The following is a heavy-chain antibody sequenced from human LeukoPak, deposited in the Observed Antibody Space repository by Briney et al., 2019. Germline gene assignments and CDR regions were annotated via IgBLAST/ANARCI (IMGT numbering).Heavy chain of an antibody. Sequence: ASVKVSCKVSGYTLTELSMHWVRQAPGKGLEWMGGFDPEDGETIYAQKFQGRVTMTEDTSTDTAYMELSSLRSEDTAVYYCATGPPGVGATPYYYYYMDVWGKGTTVTVSS. CDR1: GYTLTELS. CDR3: ATGPPGVGATPYYYYYMDV. CDR2: FDPEDGET. D-gene: IGHD1-26*01. J-gene: IGHJ6*03. V-gene: IGHV1-24*01.